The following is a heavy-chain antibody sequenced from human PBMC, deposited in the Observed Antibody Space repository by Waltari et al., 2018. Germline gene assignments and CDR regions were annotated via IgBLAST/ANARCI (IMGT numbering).Heavy chain of an antibody. J-gene: IGHJ5*02. CDR1: GFTFSSYA. D-gene: IGHD3-3*01. V-gene: IGHV3-23*01. CDR2: ISGSGGST. CDR3: ARDDFWSGSTNWFDP. Sequence: EVQLLESGGGLVQPGGSLRLSCAASGFTFSSYAMSWVRQAPGKGLEWVSAISGSGGSTYYADSVKGRFTISRDNSKNTLYLQMNSLRAEDTAVYYCARDDFWSGSTNWFDPWGQGTLVTVSS.